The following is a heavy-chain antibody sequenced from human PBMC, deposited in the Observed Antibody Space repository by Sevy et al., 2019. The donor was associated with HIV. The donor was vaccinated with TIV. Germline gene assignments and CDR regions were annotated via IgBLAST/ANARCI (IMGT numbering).Heavy chain of an antibody. V-gene: IGHV3-49*03. Sequence: GGSLRLSCTTSGFTFGDYGMSWFRQAPGKGLEWIGFIRSKPYGGATEYAASVKGRFTISRDDSKSIASLQMSSLKTEDTAVYYCSRVPPPRLCSSASCYEGDYYYYGMDVWGQGNTVTVSS. CDR2: IRSKPYGGAT. D-gene: IGHD2-2*01. J-gene: IGHJ6*02. CDR3: SRVPPPRLCSSASCYEGDYYYYGMDV. CDR1: GFTFGDYG.